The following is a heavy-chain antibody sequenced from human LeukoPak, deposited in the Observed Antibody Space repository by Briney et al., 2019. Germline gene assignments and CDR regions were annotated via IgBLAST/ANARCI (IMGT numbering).Heavy chain of an antibody. CDR3: ASSSGLYVGMDV. CDR1: GFTFSSYA. CDR2: ISGSGGST. J-gene: IGHJ6*02. V-gene: IGHV3-23*01. D-gene: IGHD6-6*01. Sequence: GGSLRLSCAASGFTFSSYAMSWVRQAPGKGLEWVSAISGSGGSTYYADSVKGRFTISRDNAKNSLYLQMNSLRAEDTALYYCASSSGLYVGMDVWGQGTTVTVSS.